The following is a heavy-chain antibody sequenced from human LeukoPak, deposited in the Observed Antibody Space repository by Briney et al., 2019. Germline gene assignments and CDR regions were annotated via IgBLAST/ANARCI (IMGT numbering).Heavy chain of an antibody. D-gene: IGHD3-16*01. CDR1: GFTFSSYW. J-gene: IGHJ4*02. CDR3: ARDGGIRSPAGY. CDR2: IKQDGSEE. Sequence: GGSLRLSCAASGFTFSSYWMSWVRQAPGKGLEWVANIKQDGSEENYVDSVKGRFTISRDNAKNSLYLQMNSLRAEDTAVYYCARDGGIRSPAGYWGQGTLVTVSS. V-gene: IGHV3-7*01.